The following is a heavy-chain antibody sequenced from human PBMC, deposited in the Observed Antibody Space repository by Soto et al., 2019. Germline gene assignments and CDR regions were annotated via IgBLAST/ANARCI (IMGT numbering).Heavy chain of an antibody. D-gene: IGHD1-1*01. CDR2: IYYSGST. Sequence: QVQLQESGPGLVKPSETLSLTCTVSGGSMSSYYWSWIRQTPGKGLEWIGYIYYSGSTNYNPSLKSRVTISVDTSKNQFSLKLSSVTAADTAVYYCARQWGTDAFDIWGQGTMVTVSS. CDR1: GGSMSSYY. V-gene: IGHV4-59*08. J-gene: IGHJ3*02. CDR3: ARQWGTDAFDI.